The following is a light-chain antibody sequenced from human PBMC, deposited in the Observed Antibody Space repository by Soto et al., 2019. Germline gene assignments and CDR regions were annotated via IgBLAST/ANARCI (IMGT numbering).Light chain of an antibody. J-gene: IGKJ4*01. CDR1: QTFTNY. CDR2: ADS. CDR3: QQSYTTRPLT. Sequence: DIQLTQSPSSLSASVGDRVTITCRASQTFTNYLHWYQQKPGKAPKLLIYADSNLQSGVPSRFGARGSGTDFTLTISGLQPEDFATYYCQQSYTTRPLTFGGGTKVESK. V-gene: IGKV1-39*01.